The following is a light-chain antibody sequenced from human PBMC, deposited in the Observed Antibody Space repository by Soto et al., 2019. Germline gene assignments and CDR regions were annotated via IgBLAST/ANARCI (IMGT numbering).Light chain of an antibody. CDR2: AVN. J-gene: IGLJ1*01. V-gene: IGLV2-11*01. CDR1: SSDVGGYNY. Sequence: QSALTQPRSVSGSPGQSVTISCTGTSSDVGGYNYVSWYQQHPGKAPKLMIYAVNKRPSGVPDRFSGSKSGNTASLTISGLQADDEADYYCCSSAGNLFVFGSGTKVTVL. CDR3: CSSAGNLFV.